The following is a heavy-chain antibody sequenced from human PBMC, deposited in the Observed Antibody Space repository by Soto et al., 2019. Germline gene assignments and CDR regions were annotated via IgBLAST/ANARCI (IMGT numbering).Heavy chain of an antibody. J-gene: IGHJ4*02. CDR2: IYYRGNA. CDR3: ARMEGLATISYYFDL. D-gene: IGHD5-12*01. CDR1: DDSINSDKYY. Sequence: SETLSLTCSVSDDSINSDKYYWGWIRQPPGKDQEWIGSIYYRGNAYYNPSLQTRATISLDKSKSQFSQKLNSVAAADSAVYFCARMEGLATISYYFDLWGPGALVTVYS. V-gene: IGHV4-39*01.